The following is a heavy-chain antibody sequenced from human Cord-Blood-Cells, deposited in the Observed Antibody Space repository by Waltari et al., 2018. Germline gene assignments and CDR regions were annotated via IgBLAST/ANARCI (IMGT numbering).Heavy chain of an antibody. Sequence: EVQLVESGGGLVQPGGSLRLSCAASGFTFSSYWMHWVRQAPGRGLVGVSRINVGGGSRIYADTGKGRFTISRDNAKNPLYLQMNSLSAEDTAVYYCARDYGDYAEYFQHWGQGTLVTVSS. CDR1: GFTFSSYW. J-gene: IGHJ1*01. CDR3: ARDYGDYAEYFQH. V-gene: IGHV3-74*01. CDR2: INVGGGSR. D-gene: IGHD4-17*01.